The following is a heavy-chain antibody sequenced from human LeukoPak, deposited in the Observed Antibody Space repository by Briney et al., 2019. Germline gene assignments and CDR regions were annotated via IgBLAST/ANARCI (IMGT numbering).Heavy chain of an antibody. CDR1: GFTFSSYA. Sequence: PGGSLRLSCAASGFTFSSYAMSWVRQAPGKGLEWVSAIGGNGGSANYADSVKGRFTIFRDNSLNTLYLQMNSLRAEDTAIYYCAKIPISGARAQLRSKDASDFWGQGTKVTVS. D-gene: IGHD4/OR15-4a*01. J-gene: IGHJ3*01. CDR2: IGGNGGSA. V-gene: IGHV3-23*01. CDR3: AKIPISGARAQLRSKDASDF.